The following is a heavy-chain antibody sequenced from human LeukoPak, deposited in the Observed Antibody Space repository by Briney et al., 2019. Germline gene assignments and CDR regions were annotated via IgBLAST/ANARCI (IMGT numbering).Heavy chain of an antibody. D-gene: IGHD6-13*01. CDR3: AREASGIAAADY. V-gene: IGHV4-31*03. J-gene: IGHJ4*02. Sequence: SETLSLTCTVSGGSISSGGYYWRWIRQHPGKGGGWIGYICYSGSTYYNPARKSRVTISVDTSKNQLSLKLSSVTAADTAVYYCAREASGIAAADYWGQGPLVTVSS. CDR2: ICYSGST. CDR1: GGSISSGGYY.